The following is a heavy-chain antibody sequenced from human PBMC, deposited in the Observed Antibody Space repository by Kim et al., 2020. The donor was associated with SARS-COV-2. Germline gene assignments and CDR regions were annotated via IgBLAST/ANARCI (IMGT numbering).Heavy chain of an antibody. Sequence: SPHSVKARFTLSRDKAKAPLYLQMNSLRAEYTAVYYCATDSPGAYLIDYWGQGTLVPVSS. D-gene: IGHD7-27*01. J-gene: IGHJ4*02. CDR3: ATDSPGAYLIDY. V-gene: IGHV3-23*01.